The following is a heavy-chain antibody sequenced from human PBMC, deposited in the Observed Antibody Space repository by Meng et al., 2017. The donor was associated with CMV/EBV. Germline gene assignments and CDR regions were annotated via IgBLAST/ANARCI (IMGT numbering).Heavy chain of an antibody. Sequence: WVRRAPGESLEWEAVVAYSGATRSYADSVEGGFTISRDNSKNTLYLGMNSLRVEDTAVYYCAKESASATGGYTYGPQGFDYWGQGTLVTVSS. CDR2: VAYSGATR. V-gene: IGHV3-30*18. CDR3: AKESASATGGYTYGPQGFDY. J-gene: IGHJ4*02. D-gene: IGHD5-18*01.